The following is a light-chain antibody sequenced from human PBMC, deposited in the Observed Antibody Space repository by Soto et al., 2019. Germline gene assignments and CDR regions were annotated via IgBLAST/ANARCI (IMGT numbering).Light chain of an antibody. V-gene: IGKV1-9*01. J-gene: IGKJ1*01. CDR2: AAS. Sequence: DIQLTQSPSFLSASVGDRVTITCRASQGISSYLAWYQQKPGKAPELLIYAASTLQSGVSSRFSGSGSGTDFTPTISSLQPEDSATYYCQQLNTYPPWTFGQGTKVDIK. CDR1: QGISSY. CDR3: QQLNTYPPWT.